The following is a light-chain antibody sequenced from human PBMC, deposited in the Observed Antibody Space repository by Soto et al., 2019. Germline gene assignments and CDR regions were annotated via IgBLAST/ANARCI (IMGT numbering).Light chain of an antibody. CDR3: LQYGSSPT. J-gene: IGKJ4*01. Sequence: EIVLTQSPGTLSLSPGERATLSCRASQRVTSNYLAWYQQKPGQAPRLLISGASSRATGIPDRFSGSGSGTAFTLTINRLEPEDFAVYYCLQYGSSPTFGGGTKVQI. CDR1: QRVTSNY. CDR2: GAS. V-gene: IGKV3-20*01.